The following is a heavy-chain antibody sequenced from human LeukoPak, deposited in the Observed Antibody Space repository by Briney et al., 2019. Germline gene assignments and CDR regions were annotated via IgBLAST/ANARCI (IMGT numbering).Heavy chain of an antibody. CDR1: GGSISSYY. D-gene: IGHD1-26*01. Sequence: KPSETLSLTCTVSGGSISSYYWSWIRQPPGKGLEWIGNIYYSGSTIYNPSLKSRLTISVDTSKNQFSLRLSSVTAADTAVYYCARFSGSYRWYFDLWGRGTLVTVSS. J-gene: IGHJ2*01. CDR3: ARFSGSYRWYFDL. V-gene: IGHV4-59*01. CDR2: IYYSGST.